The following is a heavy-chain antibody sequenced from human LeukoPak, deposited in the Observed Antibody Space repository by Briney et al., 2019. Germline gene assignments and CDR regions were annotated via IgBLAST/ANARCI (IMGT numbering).Heavy chain of an antibody. CDR2: INHSGST. D-gene: IGHD2-2*02. CDR3: ARGLADIVVVPAAIAFDI. V-gene: IGHV4-34*01. Sequence: PSETLSLTCAVYGGSFSGYYWSWIRQPPGKGLEWIGEINHSGSTNYNPSLKSRVTISVDTSKNQFSLKLSSVTAADTAVYYCARGLADIVVVPAAIAFDIWGQGTMVTVSS. J-gene: IGHJ3*02. CDR1: GGSFSGYY.